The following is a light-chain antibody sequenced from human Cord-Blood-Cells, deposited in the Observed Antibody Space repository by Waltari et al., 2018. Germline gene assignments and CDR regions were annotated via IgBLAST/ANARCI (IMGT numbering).Light chain of an antibody. Sequence: QSVLTQPPSASGTPGQRVTISCSGSRSNIGSNYVYWYQQPPGTAPKLLIYRNNQRPSGVPARFSGSKSGTSASLAISGLRSEDEADYYCAAWDDSLSGHVVFGGGTKLTVL. CDR1: RSNIGSNY. CDR2: RNN. V-gene: IGLV1-47*01. CDR3: AAWDDSLSGHVV. J-gene: IGLJ2*01.